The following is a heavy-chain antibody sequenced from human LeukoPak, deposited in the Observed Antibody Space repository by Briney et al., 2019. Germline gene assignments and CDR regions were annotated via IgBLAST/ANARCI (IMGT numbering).Heavy chain of an antibody. Sequence: MPSETLSLTCTVSGGSISSSGYYWGWIRQPPGKGLEWIGSIYYSGSTYYNPSLKSRVTISVDTSKNQFSLRLGSVTAADTAVYYCARHHGVGAMGIDAFDIWGQGTMVTVSS. D-gene: IGHD1-26*01. CDR3: ARHHGVGAMGIDAFDI. J-gene: IGHJ3*02. V-gene: IGHV4-39*01. CDR1: GGSISSSGYY. CDR2: IYYSGST.